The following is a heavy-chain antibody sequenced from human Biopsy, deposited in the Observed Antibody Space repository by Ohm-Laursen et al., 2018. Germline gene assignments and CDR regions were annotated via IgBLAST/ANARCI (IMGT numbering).Heavy chain of an antibody. CDR1: GYTLTALS. J-gene: IGHJ4*02. D-gene: IGHD1-1*01. Sequence: SVKVSCKVSGYTLTALSMHWVRQAPGRGLEWMGGFAPEIGKTIYAQKFQGRITMTEDTSTDTAYMELSSLRSEDTAVYYCAADINVWNVNYWGQGTQVTVSS. CDR3: AADINVWNVNY. V-gene: IGHV1-24*01. CDR2: FAPEIGKT.